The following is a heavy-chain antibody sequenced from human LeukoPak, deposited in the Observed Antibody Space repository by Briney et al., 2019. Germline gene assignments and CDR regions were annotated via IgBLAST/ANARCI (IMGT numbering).Heavy chain of an antibody. CDR1: TFTYSNYG. J-gene: IGHJ4*02. Sequence: GGSLRLSCMDSTFTYSNYGMAWVRQAPGKGLEWVSGIGGSGVSTDYADSVKGRFTISRDNSKNTLYLQMSSLRAEDTAIYYCAKVLSGSYHPYYFDYWGQGTLVTVSS. D-gene: IGHD1-26*01. V-gene: IGHV3-23*01. CDR2: IGGSGVST. CDR3: AKVLSGSYHPYYFDY.